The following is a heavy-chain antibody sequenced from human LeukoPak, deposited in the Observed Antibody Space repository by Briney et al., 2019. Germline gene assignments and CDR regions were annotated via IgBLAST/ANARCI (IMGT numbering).Heavy chain of an antibody. Sequence: GGYLRLSCAASGFTFSSYAMSWVRQAPGKGLEWVSAISGSGGSTYYADSVKGRFTISRDNSKNTLYLQMNSLRAEDTAVYYCAKGDFTYYYGSGIDYWGQGTLVAVSS. CDR1: GFTFSSYA. V-gene: IGHV3-23*01. CDR3: AKGDFTYYYGSGIDY. J-gene: IGHJ4*02. CDR2: ISGSGGST. D-gene: IGHD3-10*01.